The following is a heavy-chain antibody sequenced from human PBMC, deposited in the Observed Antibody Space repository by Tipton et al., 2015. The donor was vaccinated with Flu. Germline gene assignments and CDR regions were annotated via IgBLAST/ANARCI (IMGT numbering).Heavy chain of an antibody. CDR2: IYYSGST. V-gene: IGHV4-39*01. J-gene: IGHJ4*02. CDR1: GGSISSSSYY. Sequence: TLSLTCTVSGGSISSSSYYWGWIRQPPGKGLEWIGSIYYSGSTYYNSSLKSRVTISVDTSKNQFSLKLSSVTAADTAAYYCARQGYLYYFDYWGQGTLVTVSS. CDR3: ARQGYLYYFDY. D-gene: IGHD1-1*01.